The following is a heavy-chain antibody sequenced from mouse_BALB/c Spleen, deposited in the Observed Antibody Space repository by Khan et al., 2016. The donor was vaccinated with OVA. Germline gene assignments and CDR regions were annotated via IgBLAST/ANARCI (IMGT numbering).Heavy chain of an antibody. CDR2: ILPGSGST. D-gene: IGHD2-1*01. CDR1: GYTFSSYW. J-gene: IGHJ2*01. Sequence: QVQLQQSGAELMKPGASVKLSCKATGYTFSSYWIEWVKQRPGHGLEWIGEILPGSGSTNYNEKFKGKATFTADTSSNTAYMHLNSLTSEDSAVYYCTRTGNYRDYFDYWGQGTTRTGSS. CDR3: TRTGNYRDYFDY. V-gene: IGHV1-9*01.